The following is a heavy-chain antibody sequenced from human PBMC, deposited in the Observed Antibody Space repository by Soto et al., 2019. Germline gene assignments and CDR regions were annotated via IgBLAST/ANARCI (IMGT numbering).Heavy chain of an antibody. V-gene: IGHV3-30*18. J-gene: IGHJ6*02. CDR2: ISYDGSNK. CDR1: GFTFSSYG. Sequence: PGGSLRLSCAASGFTFSSYGMHWVRQAPGKGLEWVAVISYDGSNKYYADSVKGRFTISRDNSKNTLYLQMNSLRAEDTAVYYCAKDLFVRDFWRGGYYYYYGMDVWGQGTTVTVSS. CDR3: AKDLFVRDFWRGGYYYYYGMDV. D-gene: IGHD3-3*01.